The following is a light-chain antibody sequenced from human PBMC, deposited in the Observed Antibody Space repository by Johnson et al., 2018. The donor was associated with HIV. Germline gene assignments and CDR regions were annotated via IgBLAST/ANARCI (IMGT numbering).Light chain of an antibody. CDR2: DNN. V-gene: IGLV1-51*01. J-gene: IGLJ1*01. CDR3: GTWDNSLNVYV. CDR1: SSNIGNNY. Sequence: QSVLTQPPSVSAAPGQKVTISCSGSSSNIGNNYVSWYQQLPGTAPKLLIYDNNKRPSGIPDRFSGSKSGASATLDITGLQTGDEAAYYCGTWDNSLNVYVFVTGTKVTVL.